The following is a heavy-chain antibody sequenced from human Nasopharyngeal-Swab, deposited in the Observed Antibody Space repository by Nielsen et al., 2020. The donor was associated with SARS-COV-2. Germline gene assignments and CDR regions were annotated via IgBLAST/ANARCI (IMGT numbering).Heavy chain of an antibody. V-gene: IGHV3-74*01. CDR3: AKGQAVGDFDY. J-gene: IGHJ4*02. CDR2: VSFDGSTT. Sequence: GGSLRLSCAASGVSFSWSWMDWVRQAPGKGLVWVSRVSFDGSTTIYADSVRGRFTISRDNSKNTLYLQMNSLRAEDTAVYYCAKGQAVGDFDYWGQGTLVTVSS. D-gene: IGHD4-17*01. CDR1: GVSFSWSW.